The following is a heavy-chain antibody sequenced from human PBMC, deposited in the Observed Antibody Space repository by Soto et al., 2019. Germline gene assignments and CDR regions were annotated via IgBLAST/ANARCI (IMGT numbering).Heavy chain of an antibody. Sequence: SVKVSCKASGGTFSSYAISWVRQAPGQGLEWMGGIIPIFGTANYAQKFQGRVTITRDTSASTAYMELSSLRSEDTAVYYCASGGAVPGNINFDYWGQGTLVTVSS. CDR2: IIPIFGTA. V-gene: IGHV1-69*05. J-gene: IGHJ4*02. CDR3: ASGGAVPGNINFDY. CDR1: GGTFSSYA. D-gene: IGHD6-19*01.